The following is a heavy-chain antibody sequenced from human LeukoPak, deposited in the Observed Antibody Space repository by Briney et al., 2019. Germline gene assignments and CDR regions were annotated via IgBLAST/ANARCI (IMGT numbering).Heavy chain of an antibody. D-gene: IGHD6-13*01. V-gene: IGHV4-34*01. Sequence: SETLSLTCAVYGGSFSGYYWSWIRQPPGKGLEWIGEINHSGSTNYNPSLKSRVTISVDTSKNQFSLKLNSVTAADTAMYYCARSLSGSWYDYWGQGTLVTVSS. CDR1: GGSFSGYY. CDR2: INHSGST. CDR3: ARSLSGSWYDY. J-gene: IGHJ4*02.